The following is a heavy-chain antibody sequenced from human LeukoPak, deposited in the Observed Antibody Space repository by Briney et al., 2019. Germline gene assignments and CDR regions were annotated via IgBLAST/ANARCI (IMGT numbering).Heavy chain of an antibody. V-gene: IGHV4-34*01. CDR1: GGSFSGYY. D-gene: IGHD2-21*01. CDR2: ISHSGST. Sequence: SETLSLTCAVYGGSFSGYYWSWIRQPPGKGLEWIGEISHSGSTNYNPSLKSRVTISVDTSKNQFSLKLSSVTAADTAVYYCAREEIPIDAFDIWGQGTMVTVSS. CDR3: AREEIPIDAFDI. J-gene: IGHJ3*02.